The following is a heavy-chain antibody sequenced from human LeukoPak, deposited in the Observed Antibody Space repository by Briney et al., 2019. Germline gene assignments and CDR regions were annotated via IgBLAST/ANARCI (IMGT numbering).Heavy chain of an antibody. Sequence: ASVKVSCKASGYTFTDYYMHWVRQAPGQGLEWMGWINPSSGATNYAHKFQGRVTMTRDTSITTASMDLSRLRPDDTAVYYCARIDFWSGYCLDYWGQGTLVTVSS. V-gene: IGHV1-2*07. J-gene: IGHJ4*02. D-gene: IGHD3-3*01. CDR2: INPSSGAT. CDR3: ARIDFWSGYCLDY. CDR1: GYTFTDYY.